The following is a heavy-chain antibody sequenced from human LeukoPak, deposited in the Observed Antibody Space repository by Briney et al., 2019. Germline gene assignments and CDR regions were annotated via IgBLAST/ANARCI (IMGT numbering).Heavy chain of an antibody. CDR2: INPNSGGT. Sequence: ASVKVSCKASGYTFTGYYMHWVRQAPGQGLEWMGWINPNSGGTNYAQKFQGRVTMTRDTSISTAYMELSRLRSDDTAVYYCARTAGLRFLSRDIYYYYYYMDVWGKGTTVTVSS. CDR3: ARTAGLRFLSRDIYYYYYYMDV. J-gene: IGHJ6*03. D-gene: IGHD3-3*01. CDR1: GYTFTGYY. V-gene: IGHV1-2*02.